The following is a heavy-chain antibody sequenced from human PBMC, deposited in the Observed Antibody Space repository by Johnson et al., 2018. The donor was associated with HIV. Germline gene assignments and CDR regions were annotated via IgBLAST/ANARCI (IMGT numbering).Heavy chain of an antibody. V-gene: IGHV3-66*01. CDR2: IYTGGST. CDR3: ARAYIYGAFDI. CDR1: GFSVSNNY. J-gene: IGHJ3*02. D-gene: IGHD2/OR15-2a*01. Sequence: VYLVESGGGLVQSGGSLSLSCGASGFSVSNNYMNWVRQAPGKGLEWVSVIYTGGSTYYADSVRGRFTISRDNSKNTLYLQMNSLRAEDTAVYYCARAYIYGAFDIWGQGTMVTVSS.